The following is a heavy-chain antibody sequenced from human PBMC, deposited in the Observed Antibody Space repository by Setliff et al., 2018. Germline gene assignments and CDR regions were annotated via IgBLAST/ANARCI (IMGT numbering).Heavy chain of an antibody. CDR2: IIPIFGTA. D-gene: IGHD3-3*01. V-gene: IGHV1-69*06. CDR1: GGTFSSYA. CDR3: ARGRHPPWSGYPYYYMDV. J-gene: IGHJ6*03. Sequence: SVKVSCKASGGTFSSYAISWVRQAPGQGLEWMGRIIPIFGTANYAQKFQGRVTITADKSTSTAYMDLSSLRSEDTAVYYCARGRHPPWSGYPYYYMDVWGKGTTVTVSS.